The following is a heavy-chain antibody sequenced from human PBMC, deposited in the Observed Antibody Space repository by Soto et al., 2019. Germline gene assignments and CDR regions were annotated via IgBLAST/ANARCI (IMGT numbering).Heavy chain of an antibody. CDR2: IYYSGST. CDR1: GGSISSYY. J-gene: IGHJ4*02. CDR3: ARVRGGYSYGSFDY. D-gene: IGHD5-18*01. V-gene: IGHV4-59*01. Sequence: QVQLQESGPGLVKPSETLSLTCTVSGGSISSYYWSWIRQPPGKGLEWIGYIYYSGSTNYNPSLKSRVTXXVXTXXNQFSLKLSSVTAADTAVYYCARVRGGYSYGSFDYWGQGTLVTVSS.